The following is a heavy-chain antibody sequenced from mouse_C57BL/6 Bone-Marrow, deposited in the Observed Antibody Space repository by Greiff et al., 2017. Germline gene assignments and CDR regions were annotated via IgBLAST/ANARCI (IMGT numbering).Heavy chain of an antibody. J-gene: IGHJ3*01. V-gene: IGHV1-81*01. Sequence: SGAELARPGASVKLSCKASGYTFTSYGISWVKQRTGQGLEWIGEIYPRSGNTYYSEKFKGKATLTADKSSSTAYMELRSLTSEDSAVYFCATTWFAYWGQGTLVTVSA. CDR1: GYTFTSYG. CDR2: IYPRSGNT. CDR3: ATTWFAY.